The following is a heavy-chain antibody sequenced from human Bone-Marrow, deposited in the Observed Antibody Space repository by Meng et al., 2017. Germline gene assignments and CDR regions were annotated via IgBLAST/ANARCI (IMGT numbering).Heavy chain of an antibody. CDR1: GSIISGSD. CDR2: IVTKTKNYAT. D-gene: IGHD2-15*01. Sequence: GESLKISCAASGSIISGSDIHWVRQASGKGLEWVGRIVTKTKNYATAYAASVKGRFTISRDDSVNTGYLQMNSLRAEDTAVYYCAKRWSDTSSWSAFDNWGRGTLVTVAS. CDR3: AKRWSDTSSWSAFDN. V-gene: IGHV3-73*01. J-gene: IGHJ4*02.